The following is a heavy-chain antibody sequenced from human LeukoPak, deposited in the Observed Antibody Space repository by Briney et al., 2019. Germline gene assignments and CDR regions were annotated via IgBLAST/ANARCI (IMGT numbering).Heavy chain of an antibody. J-gene: IGHJ5*02. Sequence: QPGGSLRLSCAASGFTFSSYSMNWVRQAPGKGLEWVSYISSSSSTIYYADSVKGRFTISRDNAKNSLYLQMNSLRAEDTAVYYCARGHPVRWLQSLNWFDPWGQGTLVTVSS. V-gene: IGHV3-48*01. CDR3: ARGHPVRWLQSLNWFDP. CDR2: ISSSSSTI. CDR1: GFTFSSYS. D-gene: IGHD5-12*01.